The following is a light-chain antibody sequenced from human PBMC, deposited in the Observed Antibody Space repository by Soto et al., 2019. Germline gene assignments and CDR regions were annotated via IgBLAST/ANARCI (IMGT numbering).Light chain of an antibody. Sequence: EIVLTQSPGTLSLSPGERATLSCRASQSVSNNYLAWYQQRPGQAPRLLIYGASTRATGIHARFSGSGSGTEFTLTIRSLQSEDFAVYYCKQYNNWPLTFGGGTKVDIK. CDR2: GAS. CDR3: KQYNNWPLT. J-gene: IGKJ4*01. CDR1: QSVSNN. V-gene: IGKV3-15*01.